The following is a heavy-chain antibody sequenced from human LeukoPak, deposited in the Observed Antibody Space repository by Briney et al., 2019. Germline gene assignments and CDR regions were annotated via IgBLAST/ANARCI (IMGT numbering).Heavy chain of an antibody. CDR1: GGSISSYY. D-gene: IGHD6-19*01. Sequence: SETLSLTCTVSGGSISSYYWSWIRQPPGKGLEWIGYIYYSGSTNYNPSLKSRVTISVDTSKNQFSLKLSSVTAADTAVYYCARHYLGQWLTDYWGQGTLVTVSS. V-gene: IGHV4-59*08. CDR2: IYYSGST. J-gene: IGHJ4*02. CDR3: ARHYLGQWLTDY.